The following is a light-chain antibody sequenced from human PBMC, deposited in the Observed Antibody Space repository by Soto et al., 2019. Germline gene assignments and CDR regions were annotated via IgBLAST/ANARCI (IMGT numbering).Light chain of an antibody. J-gene: IGKJ4*01. CDR2: VAS. CDR3: QQSSSTPQT. V-gene: IGKV1-39*01. CDR1: QSISSY. Sequence: DIQMTQSPSSLSASVGDRVTITCRASQSISSYLSWYQQKPGEAPKLLINVASTLQSGVPSRFSGSGSWTDFTLAISSLQPEDFATYYCQQSSSTPQTFGGGTRVEIK.